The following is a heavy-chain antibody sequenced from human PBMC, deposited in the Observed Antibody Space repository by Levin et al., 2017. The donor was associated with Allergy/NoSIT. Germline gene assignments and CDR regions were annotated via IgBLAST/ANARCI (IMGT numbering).Heavy chain of an antibody. CDR3: ARDNGITMVQGVIIDAFDI. Sequence: GGSLRLSCAASGFTFSSYWMSWVRQAPGKGLEWVANIKQDGSEKYYVDSVKGRFTISRDNAKNSLYLQMNSLRAEDTAVYYCARDNGITMVQGVIIDAFDIWGQGTMVTVSS. J-gene: IGHJ3*02. CDR1: GFTFSSYW. V-gene: IGHV3-7*01. D-gene: IGHD3-10*01. CDR2: IKQDGSEK.